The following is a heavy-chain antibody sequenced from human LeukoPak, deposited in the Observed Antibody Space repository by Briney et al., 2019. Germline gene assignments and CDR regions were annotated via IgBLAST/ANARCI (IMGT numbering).Heavy chain of an antibody. Sequence: PSETLSLTCTVSGGSISSYYWSWLRQPPGKGLEWIGYIYYSGSTNYNPSLKSRVTISVDTSKNQFSLKLSSVTAADTAVYYCARALDSSGWYFDYWGQGTLVTVSS. D-gene: IGHD6-19*01. CDR3: ARALDSSGWYFDY. V-gene: IGHV4-59*01. J-gene: IGHJ4*02. CDR2: IYYSGST. CDR1: GGSISSYY.